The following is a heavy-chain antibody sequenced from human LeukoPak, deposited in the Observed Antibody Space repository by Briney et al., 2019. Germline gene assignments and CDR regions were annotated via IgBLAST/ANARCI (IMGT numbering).Heavy chain of an antibody. D-gene: IGHD4-23*01. CDR3: ARMVGSNTSIRLGP. V-gene: IGHV4-30-4*01. Sequence: SETLSLTCTVSGDSINNGDYFWSWIRQSPGKGLEWIGYIYYTGSTYDNPSLESRVIISIDTSKNQFSLRLNSVTATDTAVYFCARMVGSNTSIRLGPWGQGTLVTVSS. CDR1: GDSINNGDYF. CDR2: IYYTGST. J-gene: IGHJ5*02.